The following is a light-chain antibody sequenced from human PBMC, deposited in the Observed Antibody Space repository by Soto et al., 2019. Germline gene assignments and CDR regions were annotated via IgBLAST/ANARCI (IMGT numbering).Light chain of an antibody. J-gene: IGLJ2*01. V-gene: IGLV2-8*01. Sequence: QSVLTQPPSASGSPGQSVTISCTGTSSDVGGYNYVSWYQQHPGKAPKLMIFEVSKRPSGVPDSFSGSKSGNTASLTVSGRQAEDEADYYCSSYAGNHNKMVFGRGTKLNVL. CDR1: SSDVGGYNY. CDR3: SSYAGNHNKMV. CDR2: EVS.